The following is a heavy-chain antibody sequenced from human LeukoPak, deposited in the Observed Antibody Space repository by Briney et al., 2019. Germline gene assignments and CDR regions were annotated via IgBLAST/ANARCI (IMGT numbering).Heavy chain of an antibody. CDR2: IKSKTDGGTT. D-gene: IGHD6-19*01. Sequence: GGSLRLSCAASGFIFSKAWMAWVRQAPGKGLEWVGRIKSKTDGGTTDYAAPVKGRFTISRDDSKNTLYLQMNSLKTEDTAVYFCATSSGWTGTFDYWGQGTLVTVSS. CDR3: ATSSGWTGTFDY. CDR1: GFIFSKAW. V-gene: IGHV3-15*01. J-gene: IGHJ4*02.